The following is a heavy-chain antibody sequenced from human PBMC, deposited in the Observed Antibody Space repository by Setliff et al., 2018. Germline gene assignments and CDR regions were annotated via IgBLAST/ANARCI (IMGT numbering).Heavy chain of an antibody. Sequence: SETLSLTCNVSGGSISGYYWSWIRQPPGKGLEWIGNIYSSGSIKYNPSLRSRVTISVDTVKNQFSLRLSSLTAADTAVYYCARAPDSGTYYNLYPYYNDVWGKGTTVTVS. CDR3: ARAPDSGTYYNLYPYYNDV. V-gene: IGHV4-59*08. CDR1: GGSISGYY. J-gene: IGHJ6*03. CDR2: IYSSGSI. D-gene: IGHD1-26*01.